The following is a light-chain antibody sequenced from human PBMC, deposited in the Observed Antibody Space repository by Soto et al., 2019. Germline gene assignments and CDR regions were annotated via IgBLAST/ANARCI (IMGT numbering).Light chain of an antibody. Sequence: EFVLTHSPGNLAFSPVERATLSCRASQTVRNNYLAWYQQKPGQAPRLLIYDASSRATGIPDRFSGGGSGTDFTLTISRLEPEDFAVYYCQQFSSYPLTFGGGTKVDIK. CDR1: QTVRNNY. V-gene: IGKV3-20*01. J-gene: IGKJ4*01. CDR3: QQFSSYPLT. CDR2: DAS.